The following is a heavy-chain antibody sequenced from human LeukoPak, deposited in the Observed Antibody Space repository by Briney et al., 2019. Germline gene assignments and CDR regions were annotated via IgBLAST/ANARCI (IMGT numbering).Heavy chain of an antibody. Sequence: GGSLRLSCAASGFTFSFYAMSWVRQAPGKGLEWVAGITSSGNTTYYADPVKGRFTISRDNSRNILYLQMNSLRAEDTAIYYCARSLPYGTTWYGRSDFWGQGTLVTVSS. V-gene: IGHV3-23*01. CDR1: GFTFSFYA. J-gene: IGHJ4*02. D-gene: IGHD6-13*01. CDR3: ARSLPYGTTWYGRSDF. CDR2: ITSSGNTT.